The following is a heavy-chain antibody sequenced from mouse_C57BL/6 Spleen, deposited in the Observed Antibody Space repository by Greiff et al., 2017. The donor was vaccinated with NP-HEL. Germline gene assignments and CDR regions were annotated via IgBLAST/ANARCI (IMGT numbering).Heavy chain of an antibody. CDR2: IHPNSGST. J-gene: IGHJ3*01. D-gene: IGHD2-4*01. V-gene: IGHV1-64*01. CDR1: GYTFTSYW. CDR3: ARGDYDYDSPFAY. Sequence: QVQLKNMGAELVKPGASVKLSCKASGYTFTSYWMHWVKQRPGQGLEWIGMIHPNSGSTNYNEKFKSKATLTVDKSSSTAYMQLSSLTSEDSAVYYCARGDYDYDSPFAYWGQGTLVTVSA.